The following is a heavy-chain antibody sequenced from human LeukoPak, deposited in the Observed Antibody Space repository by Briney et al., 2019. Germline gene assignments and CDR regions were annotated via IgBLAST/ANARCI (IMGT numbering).Heavy chain of an antibody. CDR1: GYTFTGYY. D-gene: IGHD3-10*01. CDR2: INPNSGGT. J-gene: IGHJ4*02. V-gene: IGHV1-2*02. Sequence: ASVKVSCKASGYTFTGYYMHWVRQAPGQGLEWMGWINPNSGGTNYAQKFQGRVTMTRDTSISTAYMELSRLRSDDTAVFYCARDPYGSGSYYSPYYFDYWGQGTLVTVSS. CDR3: ARDPYGSGSYYSPYYFDY.